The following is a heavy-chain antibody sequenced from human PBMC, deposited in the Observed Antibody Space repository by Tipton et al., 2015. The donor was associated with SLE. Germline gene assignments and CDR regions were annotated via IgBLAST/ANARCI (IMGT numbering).Heavy chain of an antibody. CDR1: GFIFISYT. Sequence: SLRLSCAASGFIFISYTMNWVRQAPGKGLEWVSSISSSSSYIYYVDSVKGRFTISRDNAQNSVFLQMNSLRVDDTAVYYCVRAFPYDYANNWGQGTLVTVSS. CDR2: ISSSSSYI. D-gene: IGHD3-16*01. J-gene: IGHJ4*02. V-gene: IGHV3-21*01. CDR3: VRAFPYDYANN.